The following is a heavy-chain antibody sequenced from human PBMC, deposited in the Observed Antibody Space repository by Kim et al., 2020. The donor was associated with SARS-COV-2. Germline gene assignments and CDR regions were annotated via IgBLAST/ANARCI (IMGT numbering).Heavy chain of an antibody. Sequence: ASVKVSCKASGYTFTSYGISWVRQAPGQGLEWMGWISAYNGNTNYAQKLQGRVTMTTDTSTSTAYMELRSLRSDDTAVYYCARDGLYGAIYYYYGMDVWGQGTTVTVSS. D-gene: IGHD3-10*01. CDR2: ISAYNGNT. V-gene: IGHV1-18*04. CDR3: ARDGLYGAIYYYYGMDV. CDR1: GYTFTSYG. J-gene: IGHJ6*02.